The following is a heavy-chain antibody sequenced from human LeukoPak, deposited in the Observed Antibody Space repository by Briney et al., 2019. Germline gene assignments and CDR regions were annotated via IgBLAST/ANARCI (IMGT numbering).Heavy chain of an antibody. D-gene: IGHD3-9*01. CDR2: IWYDGSNK. J-gene: IGHJ6*04. CDR1: GFTFSSYG. CDR3: ARDLRYFDWYYYYYYGMDV. Sequence: GGSLRLSCAASGFTFSSYGMHWVRQAPGKGLEWVAVIWYDGSNKYYADSVKGRFTISRDNSKNTLYLQMNSLRAEDTAVYYCARDLRYFDWYYYYYYGMDVWGKGATVTVSS. V-gene: IGHV3-33*01.